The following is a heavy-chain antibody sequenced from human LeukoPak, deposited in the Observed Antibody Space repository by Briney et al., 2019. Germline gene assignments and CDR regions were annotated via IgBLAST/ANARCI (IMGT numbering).Heavy chain of an antibody. CDR3: AKDTLGYCTGGVCSHFDY. CDR1: GFTFSGYA. Sequence: GGSLRLSCAASGFTFSGYAMSWVRQAPGKGLEWVSAIRSTGGSTNYADSVKGRFTISRDNSKNTLFLQMNSLRAEDTAVYYCAKDTLGYCTGGVCSHFDYWGQGTLVTVSS. D-gene: IGHD2-8*02. V-gene: IGHV3-23*01. CDR2: IRSTGGST. J-gene: IGHJ4*02.